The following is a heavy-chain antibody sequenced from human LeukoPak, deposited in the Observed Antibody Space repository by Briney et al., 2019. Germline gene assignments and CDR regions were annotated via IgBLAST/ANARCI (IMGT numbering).Heavy chain of an antibody. CDR3: AREVLYTASAFDL. CDR2: IKEDGSGK. Sequence: GGSLRPSCATSGFPFSTYWMSWVRQAPGKGLEWVANIKEDGSGKNYVDSVKGRFTIFRDNARNSLSLQMNSLTADDTAVYYCAREVLYTASAFDLWGQGTLVTVSS. CDR1: GFPFSTYW. J-gene: IGHJ4*02. D-gene: IGHD5-18*01. V-gene: IGHV3-7*03.